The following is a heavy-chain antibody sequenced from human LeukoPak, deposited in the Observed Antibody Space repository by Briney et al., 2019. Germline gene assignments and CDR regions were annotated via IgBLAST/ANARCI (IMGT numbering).Heavy chain of an antibody. CDR2: ISWDGGST. J-gene: IGHJ4*02. Sequence: GGSLRLSCAASGFIFDDYTMHWVRQAPGKGLEWVSLISWDGGSTNYVDSVRGRFTISRDNNKNSLYLQMNSLRTEDSALYYCAKDIDYGGDFGPLFDSWGQGTLVTVSS. V-gene: IGHV3-43*01. D-gene: IGHD4-23*01. CDR3: AKDIDYGGDFGPLFDS. CDR1: GFIFDDYT.